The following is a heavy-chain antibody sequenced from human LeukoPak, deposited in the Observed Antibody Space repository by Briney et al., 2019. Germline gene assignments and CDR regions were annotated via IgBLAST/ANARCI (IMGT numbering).Heavy chain of an antibody. J-gene: IGHJ6*03. CDR2: IYYSGST. Sequence: SQTLSLTCTVSGGSISSGDYYWSWIRQPPGKGLEWIEYIYYSGSTYYNPSLKSRVTISVDTSKNQFSLKLSSVTAADTAVYYCARDGSDTIFGVVIPYYYYYMDVWGKGTTVTVSS. D-gene: IGHD3-3*01. V-gene: IGHV4-30-4*01. CDR3: ARDGSDTIFGVVIPYYYYYMDV. CDR1: GGSISSGDYY.